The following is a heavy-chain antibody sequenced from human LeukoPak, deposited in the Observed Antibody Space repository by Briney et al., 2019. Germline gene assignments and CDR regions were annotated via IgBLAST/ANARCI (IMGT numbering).Heavy chain of an antibody. Sequence: ASVKVPCKVSGYTLTELSMHWVRQAPGKGLEWMGGFDPEDGETIYAQKFQGRVTMTEDTSTDTAYMELSSLRSEDTAVYYCATDPKPLSYGSQVDYWGQGTLVTVSS. CDR1: GYTLTELS. D-gene: IGHD5-18*01. V-gene: IGHV1-24*01. J-gene: IGHJ4*02. CDR3: ATDPKPLSYGSQVDY. CDR2: FDPEDGET.